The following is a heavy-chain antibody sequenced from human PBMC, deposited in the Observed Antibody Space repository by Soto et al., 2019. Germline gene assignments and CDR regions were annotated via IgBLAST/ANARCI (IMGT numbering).Heavy chain of an antibody. D-gene: IGHD3-10*01. V-gene: IGHV1-69*08. CDR2: TIPILDIA. Sequence: QVQLVQSGAEVKKPGSSVKVSCKASGGTFTSYTISWVRQAPGQGLEWMGRTIPILDIANYAPKFQDRVTITADTSTSTAYMELSSLRSEDTAVYYCARDPSRGSGSPHFNWFDPWGQGTLVTVSS. J-gene: IGHJ5*02. CDR1: GGTFTSYT. CDR3: ARDPSRGSGSPHFNWFDP.